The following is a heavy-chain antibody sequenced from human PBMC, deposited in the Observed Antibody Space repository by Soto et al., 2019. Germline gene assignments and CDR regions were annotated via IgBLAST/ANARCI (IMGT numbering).Heavy chain of an antibody. J-gene: IGHJ4*02. V-gene: IGHV3-23*01. CDR1: GFTFSSYA. D-gene: IGHD3-3*01. CDR3: AKLGFWSGYYHYYFDY. CDR2: ISGSGGST. Sequence: PGGSLRLSCAASGFTFSSYAMSWVRQAPGKGLEWVSAISGSGGSTYYADSVRGRFTISRDNSKNTLYLQMNSLRAEETAVYYCAKLGFWSGYYHYYFDYWGQGTLVTVSS.